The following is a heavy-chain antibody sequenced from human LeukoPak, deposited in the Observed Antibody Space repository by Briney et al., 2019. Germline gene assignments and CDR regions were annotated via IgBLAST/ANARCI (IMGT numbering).Heavy chain of an antibody. CDR2: ISWNSDTI. V-gene: IGHV3-9*01. CDR3: VKGRGSYWRLYYFDY. D-gene: IGHD1-26*01. Sequence: QPGRSLRLSCAASGFTFDDYAMHWVRQGPGKGLEWVTGISWNSDTIGYADSVKGRFTISRDNAKNSLYLQMNSLRAEDTALYYCVKGRGSYWRLYYFDYWGQGTLVTVSS. CDR1: GFTFDDYA. J-gene: IGHJ4*02.